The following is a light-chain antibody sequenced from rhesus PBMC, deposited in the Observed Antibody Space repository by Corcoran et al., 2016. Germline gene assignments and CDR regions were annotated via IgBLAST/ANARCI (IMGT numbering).Light chain of an antibody. CDR2: KAS. V-gene: IGKV1-21*01. Sequence: DIQMTQSPSSLSASVGDRVTITCRASQGISRWVAWYQQKPGKAPKLLFYKASSLQRGVPSRFSGSGSWTDFTLTLSSLQPADFATYYCPQYHNAPLTFGGGTKVAIK. CDR1: QGISRW. J-gene: IGKJ4*01. CDR3: PQYHNAPLT.